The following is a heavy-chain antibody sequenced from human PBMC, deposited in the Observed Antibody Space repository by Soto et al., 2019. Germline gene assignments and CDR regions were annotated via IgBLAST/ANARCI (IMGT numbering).Heavy chain of an antibody. Sequence: VQLLQSGGGFVQPGGSLRLSCAASGFTFSSYATSWVRRAPGKGMEWVSSICGSGGRLFHSDSVKGRFTTSRDDSKNTLYLQMNSLQAEDPPVDYCTKGWLQLKGAFDFWGPGTVVTVSS. V-gene: IGHV3-23*01. CDR1: GFTFSSYA. D-gene: IGHD5-12*01. CDR3: TKGWLQLKGAFDF. CDR2: ICGSGGRL. J-gene: IGHJ4*02.